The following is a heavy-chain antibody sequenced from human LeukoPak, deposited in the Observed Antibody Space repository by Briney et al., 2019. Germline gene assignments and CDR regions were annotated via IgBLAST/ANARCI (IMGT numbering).Heavy chain of an antibody. CDR2: INPNSGGT. D-gene: IGHD3-3*01. J-gene: IGHJ6*02. CDR1: GYTFTGYY. V-gene: IGHV1-2*02. Sequence: GASVKVSCKASGYTFTGYYMHWVRQAPGQGLEWMGWINPNSGGTNYAQKFQGRVTMTRDTSISTAYMELRSLRSDDTAAYYCARVGTDYDFWSGYPWSYYGMDVWGQGTTVTVSS. CDR3: ARVGTDYDFWSGYPWSYYGMDV.